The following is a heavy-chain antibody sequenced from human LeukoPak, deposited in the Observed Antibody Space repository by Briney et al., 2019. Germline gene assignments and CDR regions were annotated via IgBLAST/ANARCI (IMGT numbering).Heavy chain of an antibody. J-gene: IGHJ6*03. Sequence: KPSETLSLTCTVSGGSMNSYYWSLIRQPAGKGLEWIGRIYTSGSTNYNPSLKSRVTISVDKSKNQFSLKLTSVTAADTAVYYCARVDGRDGYNYDYYYYMDVWGKGTTVTVSS. V-gene: IGHV4-4*07. CDR1: GGSMNSYY. CDR2: IYTSGST. CDR3: ARVDGRDGYNYDYYYYMDV. D-gene: IGHD5-24*01.